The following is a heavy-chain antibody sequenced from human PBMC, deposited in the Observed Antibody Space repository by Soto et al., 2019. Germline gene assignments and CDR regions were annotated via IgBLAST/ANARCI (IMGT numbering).Heavy chain of an antibody. J-gene: IGHJ6*02. V-gene: IGHV1-3*01. D-gene: IGHD2-21*01. CDR1: GYTFTSYA. CDR3: ARDKVRRGDYYGMDV. Sequence: ASVKVSCKASGYTFTSYAMHWVRQAPGQRLEWMGWINAGNGNTKYSQKFQGRVTITRDTSASTAYMELSSLRSEDTAVYYCARDKVRRGDYYGMDVWGQGTTVTVSS. CDR2: INAGNGNT.